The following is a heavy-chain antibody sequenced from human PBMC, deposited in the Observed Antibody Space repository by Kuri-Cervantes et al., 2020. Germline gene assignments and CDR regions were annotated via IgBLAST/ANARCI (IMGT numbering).Heavy chain of an antibody. V-gene: IGHV1-24*01. CDR3: AIWDGYNSQYFDL. J-gene: IGHJ2*01. D-gene: IGHD5-24*01. CDR2: FDPEDGET. CDR1: GYTLTELS. Sequence: ASVKVSCKVSGYTLTELSMHWVRQAPGKGLEWMGGFDPEDGETIYAQKFQGRVTMTEDTSTDTAYMELSSLRSEDAAVYYCAIWDGYNSQYFDLWGRGTLVTVSS.